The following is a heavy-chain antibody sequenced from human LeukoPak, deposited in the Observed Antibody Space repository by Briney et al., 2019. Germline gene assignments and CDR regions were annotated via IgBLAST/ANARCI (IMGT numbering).Heavy chain of an antibody. CDR1: GGTFSSYA. V-gene: IGHV1-69*04. CDR3: ARDDGSYYDSSGYYYGLGLDY. CDR2: IIPILGIA. D-gene: IGHD3-22*01. Sequence: SVKVSCKASGGTFSSYAISWVRQAPGQGLEWMGRIIPILGIANYAQKFQGRVTITADKSTSTAYMELSSLRSEDTAVYYCARDDGSYYDSSGYYYGLGLDYWGQGTLVTVSS. J-gene: IGHJ4*02.